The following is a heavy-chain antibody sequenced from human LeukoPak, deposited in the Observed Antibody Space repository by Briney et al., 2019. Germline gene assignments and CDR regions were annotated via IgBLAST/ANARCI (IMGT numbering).Heavy chain of an antibody. J-gene: IGHJ3*02. CDR2: INAGNGNT. Sequence: ASVKVSCKASGYTFTSYGISWVRQAPGQGLEWMGRINAGNGNTKYSQKFQGRVTITRDTSASTAYMELSSLRSEDTAVYYCARVKVLLWFGELFDDAFDIWGQGTMVTVSS. CDR1: GYTFTSYG. CDR3: ARVKVLLWFGELFDDAFDI. V-gene: IGHV1-18*04. D-gene: IGHD3-10*01.